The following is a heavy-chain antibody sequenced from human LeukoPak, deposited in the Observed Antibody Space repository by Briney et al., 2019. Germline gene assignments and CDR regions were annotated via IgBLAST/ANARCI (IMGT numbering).Heavy chain of an antibody. D-gene: IGHD3-16*02. CDR1: GGSVGTYY. CDR2: IYVTGGT. CDR3: ARHIGGGIEDMDV. V-gene: IGHV4-59*08. Sequence: PSETLSLTCTVSGGSVGTYYWSWIRQSPGKGLEWMGYIYVTGGTRYNPYIQSRVTISVDTSRNQFFLKMSSVTAADTAVYYCARHIGGGIEDMDVWGKGTKVTVSS. J-gene: IGHJ6*03.